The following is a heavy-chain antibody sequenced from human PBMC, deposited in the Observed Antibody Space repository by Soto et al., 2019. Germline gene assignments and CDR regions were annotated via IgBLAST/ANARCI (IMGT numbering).Heavy chain of an antibody. V-gene: IGHV3-48*02. Sequence: EVPLVESGGGLVQPGGSLRLSCAASGFTFSSYSMNWVRQAPGKGLEWVSYISSSSSTIYYADSVKGRFTISRDNAKNSLELQMNSLRDEDTAVYYCAREAGTWHLPLNWFDPWGQGTLVTVSS. D-gene: IGHD6-19*01. CDR1: GFTFSSYS. CDR2: ISSSSSTI. J-gene: IGHJ5*02. CDR3: AREAGTWHLPLNWFDP.